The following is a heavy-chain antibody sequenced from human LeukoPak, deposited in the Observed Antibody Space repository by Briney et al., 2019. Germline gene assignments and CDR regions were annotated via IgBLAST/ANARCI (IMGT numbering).Heavy chain of an antibody. CDR2: IKQDGSEK. CDR1: GFTFSSYW. Sequence: GGSLRLSCAASGFTFSSYWMSWVRQAPGKGLEWVANIKQDGSEKYYVDSVKGRFTISRDNSKNTLYLQMNSLRAEDTAVYYCASLRYYYDSSGYYLDYWGQGPWSPSPQ. J-gene: IGHJ4*02. CDR3: ASLRYYYDSSGYYLDY. D-gene: IGHD3-22*01. V-gene: IGHV3-7*01.